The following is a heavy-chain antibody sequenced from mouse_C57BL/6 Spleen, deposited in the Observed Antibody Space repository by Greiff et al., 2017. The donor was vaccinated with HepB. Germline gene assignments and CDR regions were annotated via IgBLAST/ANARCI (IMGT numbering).Heavy chain of an antibody. Sequence: EVKVVESGGGLVKPGGSLKLSCAASGFTLSSYAMSWVRQTPEKRLEWVATISDGGSYTYYPDNVKGRSTISRDNAKNNLYLQMSHLKSEDTALYYCARDQGAGTGYAMDYWGQGTSVTVSS. J-gene: IGHJ4*01. CDR2: ISDGGSYT. CDR3: ARDQGAGTGYAMDY. V-gene: IGHV5-4*01. D-gene: IGHD4-1*01. CDR1: GFTLSSYA.